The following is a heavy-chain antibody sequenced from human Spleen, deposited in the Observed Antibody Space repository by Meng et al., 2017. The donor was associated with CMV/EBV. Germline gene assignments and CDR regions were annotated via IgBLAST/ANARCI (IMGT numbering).Heavy chain of an antibody. D-gene: IGHD3-10*01. CDR1: GFTVNSNY. CDR3: ARFRRLGSLYGMDV. CDR2: IYGGGTT. J-gene: IGHJ4*02. Sequence: GGSLRLSCATSGFTVNSNYMSWVRQAPGKGLEWVSVIYGGGTTYYADSVKGRLTISRDNSKNTLYLQMNSLRVEDTAVYYCARFRRLGSLYGMDVWGQGTLVTVSS. V-gene: IGHV3-53*01.